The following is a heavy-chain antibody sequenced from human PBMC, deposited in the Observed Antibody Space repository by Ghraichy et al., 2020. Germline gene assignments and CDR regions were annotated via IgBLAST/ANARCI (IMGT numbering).Heavy chain of an antibody. D-gene: IGHD3-22*01. CDR3: AKERFRMGGDDSSGYYDY. CDR2: ISGSGGST. V-gene: IGHV3-23*01. J-gene: IGHJ4*02. Sequence: GGSLRLSCAASGFTFSSYAMSWVRQAPGKGLEWVSAISGSGGSTYYADSVKGRFTISRDNSKNTLYLQMNSLRAEDTAVYYCAKERFRMGGDDSSGYYDYWGQGTLVTVSS. CDR1: GFTFSSYA.